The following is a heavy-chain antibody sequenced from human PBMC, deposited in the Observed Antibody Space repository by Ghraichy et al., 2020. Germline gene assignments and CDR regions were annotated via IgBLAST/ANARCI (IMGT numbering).Heavy chain of an antibody. CDR2: ISHTSSTI. J-gene: IGHJ4*02. D-gene: IGHD2-8*02. Sequence: GESLNISCAASGFSFSDHYMSWIRQAPGKGLEWISYISHTSSTIYYADSVKGRFTISRDNARNSLYLQMNSLRAEDTAVYYCAREGYCSGGVCYRLNDYWGQGTLVTVSS. CDR3: AREGYCSGGVCYRLNDY. V-gene: IGHV3-11*01. CDR1: GFSFSDHY.